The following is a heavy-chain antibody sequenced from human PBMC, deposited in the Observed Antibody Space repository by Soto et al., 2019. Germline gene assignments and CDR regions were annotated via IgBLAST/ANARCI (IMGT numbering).Heavy chain of an antibody. CDR1: GFTFDDYA. D-gene: IGHD3-10*01. J-gene: IGHJ4*02. Sequence: EVQLVESGGGLVQPGRSLRLSCAASGFTFDDYAMHWVRQAPGRGLEWVSAISYNSGSVGYAGSVEGRFTISRDNSKNSLSLYIDDLRPEDTALYYCAKDRFRLLWFGQISNYFDSWGQGTLVTVSS. V-gene: IGHV3-9*01. CDR3: AKDRFRLLWFGQISNYFDS. CDR2: ISYNSGSV.